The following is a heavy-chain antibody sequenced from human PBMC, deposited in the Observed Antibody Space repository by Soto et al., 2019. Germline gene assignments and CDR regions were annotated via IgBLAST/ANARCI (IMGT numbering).Heavy chain of an antibody. Sequence: EVQLLESGGGLVQPGGCLRLSCAASGFTFSSYAMSWVRQAPGKGLDWVSAISRSVGSTYYADPVKGRFTISRDNSKNTLYLQRNSLRAEDTAVYYCAKDEKVEVLFSAPFDYWGQGTLVTVSS. CDR2: ISRSVGST. CDR3: AKDEKVEVLFSAPFDY. J-gene: IGHJ4*02. CDR1: GFTFSSYA. D-gene: IGHD3-3*01. V-gene: IGHV3-23*01.